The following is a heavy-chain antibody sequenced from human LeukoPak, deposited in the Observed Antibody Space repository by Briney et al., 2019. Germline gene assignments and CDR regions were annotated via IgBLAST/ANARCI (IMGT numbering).Heavy chain of an antibody. Sequence: GGSLRLSCAASGFTFDDYAMHWVRQAPGKGLEWVSYISSSSSTIYYADSVKGRFTISRDNAKNSLYLQMNSLRAEDTAVYYCARDRGWELPGRPFYFDYWGQGTLVTVSS. CDR3: ARDRGWELPGRPFYFDY. D-gene: IGHD1-26*01. CDR2: ISSSSSTI. CDR1: GFTFDDYA. J-gene: IGHJ4*02. V-gene: IGHV3-48*01.